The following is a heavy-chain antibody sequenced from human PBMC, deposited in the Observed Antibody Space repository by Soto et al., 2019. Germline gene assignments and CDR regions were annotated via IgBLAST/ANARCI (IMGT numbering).Heavy chain of an antibody. CDR3: AREVSGDRLYYYGMDV. CDR1: GFTFSSYD. CDR2: IGTAGDP. D-gene: IGHD3-10*01. Sequence: PGGSLRLSCAASGFTFSSYDMHGVRQATGKGLEWVSAIGTAGDPYYPGSVKGRFTISRENAKNSLYLQMNSLRAEDTAVYYCAREVSGDRLYYYGMDVWGQGTTVTVSS. V-gene: IGHV3-13*05. J-gene: IGHJ6*02.